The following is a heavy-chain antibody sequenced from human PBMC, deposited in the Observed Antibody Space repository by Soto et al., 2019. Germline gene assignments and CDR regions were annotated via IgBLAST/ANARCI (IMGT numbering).Heavy chain of an antibody. J-gene: IGHJ6*02. Sequence: ASVKVSCKASGGTFSSYAISWVRQAPGQGLEWMGGIIPIFGTANYAQKFQGRVTITADKSTSTAYMELSSLRSEDTAVYYCASGSYYYYGMDVWGQGTTVTSP. CDR2: IIPIFGTA. D-gene: IGHD3-10*01. CDR1: GGTFSSYA. CDR3: ASGSYYYYGMDV. V-gene: IGHV1-69*06.